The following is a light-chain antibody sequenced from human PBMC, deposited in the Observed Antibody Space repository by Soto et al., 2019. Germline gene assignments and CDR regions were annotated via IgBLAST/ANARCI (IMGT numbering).Light chain of an antibody. Sequence: QSVLTQPPSASGCPGKSVTISCTGTSSDVGGYNYVSWYQQHPGKAPKLVIYEVSKRPSGVPDRFSGSKSGNTASLTVSGLQAEDEADYYCSSYAGSNNYVLGTGTKVTVL. CDR2: EVS. CDR3: SSYAGSNNYV. V-gene: IGLV2-8*01. CDR1: SSDVGGYNY. J-gene: IGLJ1*01.